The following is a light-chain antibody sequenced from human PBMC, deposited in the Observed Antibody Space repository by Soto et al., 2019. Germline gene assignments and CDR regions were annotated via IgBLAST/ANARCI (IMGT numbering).Light chain of an antibody. Sequence: EIVMTQSPATLSVSPGERATLSCRASQSVHSNLAWYQQTPGQAPRLLIYVASTRATGIPARFSGSGSGTEFTLTISSLQSEDVSVYYCQQYQSWPLTFGGGTKVEIK. V-gene: IGKV3-15*01. J-gene: IGKJ4*01. CDR2: VAS. CDR1: QSVHSN. CDR3: QQYQSWPLT.